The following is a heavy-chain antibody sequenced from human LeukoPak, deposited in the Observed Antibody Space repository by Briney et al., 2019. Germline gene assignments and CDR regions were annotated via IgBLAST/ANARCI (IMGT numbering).Heavy chain of an antibody. J-gene: IGHJ2*01. CDR2: MNPNSGNT. V-gene: IGHV1-8*01. CDR3: ARVGRWLQDWYFDL. Sequence: ASVKVSCKASGYTFTSYDINWVRQATGQGLEWMGWMNPNSGNTGYAQKFQGRVTMTRNTSISTAYMELSSLRSEDTAVYYCARVGRWLQDWYFDLWGRGTLVTVSS. D-gene: IGHD5-24*01. CDR1: GYTFTSYD.